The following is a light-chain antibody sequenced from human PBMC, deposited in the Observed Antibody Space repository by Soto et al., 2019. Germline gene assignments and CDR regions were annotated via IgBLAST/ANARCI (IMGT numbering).Light chain of an antibody. CDR3: MQALEMLT. J-gene: IGKJ1*01. Sequence: DIVMTQSPLSLPVTPGEPASISCRSSQSLLYTNGFNYLDWYLQKPGQSPQLLIYLGVNRASGVPDRFSGSGSGTYFTLKISRVEAEDAGVYYCMQALEMLTFGQGTKVEVK. V-gene: IGKV2-28*01. CDR2: LGV. CDR1: QSLLYTNGFNY.